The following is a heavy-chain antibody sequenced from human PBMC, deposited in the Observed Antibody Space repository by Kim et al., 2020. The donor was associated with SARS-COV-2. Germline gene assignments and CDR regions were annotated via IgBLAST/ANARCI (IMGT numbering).Heavy chain of an antibody. J-gene: IGHJ4*02. D-gene: IGHD3-9*01. V-gene: IGHV1-69*04. Sequence: GRVTITADKSTSTAYMELSSLRSEDTAVYYCARDPRYFDWLLSAPAGFDYWGQGTLVTVSS. CDR3: ARDPRYFDWLLSAPAGFDY.